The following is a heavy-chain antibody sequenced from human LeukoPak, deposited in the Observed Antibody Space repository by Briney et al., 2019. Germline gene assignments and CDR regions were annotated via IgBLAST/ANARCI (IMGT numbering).Heavy chain of an antibody. CDR3: AKVLVGDDYGDYVFDY. Sequence: GGSLRLSCAASGFTFKKYAMNWVRQVPGKGLEWVSGISGSGDSTYYADSVKGRFIISRDNSKNTLYLQMNSLRAEDTAIYYCAKVLVGDDYGDYVFDYWGQGTLVTVSS. J-gene: IGHJ4*02. CDR2: ISGSGDST. V-gene: IGHV3-23*01. CDR1: GFTFKKYA. D-gene: IGHD4-17*01.